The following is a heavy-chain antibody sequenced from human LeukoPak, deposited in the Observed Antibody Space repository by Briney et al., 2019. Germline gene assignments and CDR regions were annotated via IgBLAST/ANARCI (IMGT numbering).Heavy chain of an antibody. Sequence: SETLSLTCAVYGGSFSGYSWTWIRQPPGKGLEWIGEINRSGTTNYNPSLKSLVTISVDTSKNQFSLKLTSVTAADTAVYYCARGESYYYASGSSLPLGYWGQGTLVTVSS. J-gene: IGHJ4*02. D-gene: IGHD3-10*01. CDR1: GGSFSGYS. V-gene: IGHV4-34*01. CDR2: INRSGTT. CDR3: ARGESYYYASGSSLPLGY.